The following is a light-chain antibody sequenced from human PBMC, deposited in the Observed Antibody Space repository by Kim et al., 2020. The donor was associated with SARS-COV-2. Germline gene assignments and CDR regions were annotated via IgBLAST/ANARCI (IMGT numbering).Light chain of an antibody. J-gene: IGLJ3*02. CDR2: DNN. CDR3: GTWDSSLSAGRV. Sequence: QKVTISCSGSSSNIGNNYVSWYQQLPGTAPKLLIYDNNKRPSGIPDRFSGSTSGTSATLGITGLQTGDEADYYCGTWDSSLSAGRVFGGGTKLTV. V-gene: IGLV1-51*01. CDR1: SSNIGNNY.